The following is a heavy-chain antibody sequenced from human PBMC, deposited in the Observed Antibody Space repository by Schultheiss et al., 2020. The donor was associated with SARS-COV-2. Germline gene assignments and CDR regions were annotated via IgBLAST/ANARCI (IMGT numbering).Heavy chain of an antibody. CDR3: ALMREAIVVVPAAINWFDP. D-gene: IGHD2-2*02. CDR1: GFTFSSYA. CDR2: KSYDGSNK. J-gene: IGHJ5*02. V-gene: IGHV3-30*04. Sequence: LKISCAASGFTFSSYAMHWVRQAPGKGLEWVAVKSYDGSNKYYADSVKGRFTISRDNSKNTLYLQMNSLRADDTAVYYCALMREAIVVVPAAINWFDPWGQGTLVTVSS.